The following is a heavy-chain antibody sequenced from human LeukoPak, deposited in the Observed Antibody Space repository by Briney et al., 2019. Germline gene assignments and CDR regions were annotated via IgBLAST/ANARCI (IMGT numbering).Heavy chain of an antibody. Sequence: PSQTLSLTCIVSGGSISSGGYYRSWIRQHPGKGLEWIGCISYSGGTYYNPSLKSRVTISVDTSKNQFSLKLSSVTAADTAVYYCARDYYRGNPGYYFDNWGQGTLVIVSP. CDR1: GGSISSGGYY. CDR2: ISYSGGT. J-gene: IGHJ4*02. V-gene: IGHV4-31*02. CDR3: ARDYYRGNPGYYFDN. D-gene: IGHD4-23*01.